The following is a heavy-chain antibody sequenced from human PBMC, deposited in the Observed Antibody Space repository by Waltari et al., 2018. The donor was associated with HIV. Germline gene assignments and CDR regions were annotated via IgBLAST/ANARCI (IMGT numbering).Heavy chain of an antibody. V-gene: IGHV4-34*01. Sequence: QVQLRQWGAGLLNPSEPLSLTCAVSGASVNVNYLAWIRQSPDKGLEWIGENDHNGETNYNPSFKTRVTISLDMSKNQVSLKLKSATAADTAVYFCVRGLGSRPFYRSYEPWGQGTLVTVSS. J-gene: IGHJ4*02. CDR2: NDHNGET. D-gene: IGHD3-16*01. CDR3: VRGLGSRPFYRSYEP. CDR1: GASVNVNY.